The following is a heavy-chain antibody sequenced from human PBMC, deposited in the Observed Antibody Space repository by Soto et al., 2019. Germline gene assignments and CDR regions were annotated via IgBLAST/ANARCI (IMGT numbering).Heavy chain of an antibody. CDR2: ISAYNGNT. Sequence: QVQLVQSGAEVKKPGASVKVSCKASGYTFTSYGISWVRQAPGQGLDWMGWISAYNGNTKYAQDVQGRVTMTTDTSTSTAYMELRSLRSDDTAMYYCARFSGGSYNTYYFYYGMDVWGRGTTVTVSS. D-gene: IGHD2-15*01. CDR1: GYTFTSYG. J-gene: IGHJ6*02. V-gene: IGHV1-18*04. CDR3: ARFSGGSYNTYYFYYGMDV.